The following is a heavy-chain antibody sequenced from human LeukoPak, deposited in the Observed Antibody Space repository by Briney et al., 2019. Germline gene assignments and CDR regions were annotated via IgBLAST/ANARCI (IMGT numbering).Heavy chain of an antibody. CDR3: AKYCSSTSCYGGLDY. Sequence: GGSLRLSCAASGFTFSSYGMHWVRQAPGKRLEWVAVIWYDGSNKYYADSVKGRFTISRDNSKNTLYLQMNSLRAEDTAVYYCAKYCSSTSCYGGLDYWGQGTLVTVSS. J-gene: IGHJ4*02. D-gene: IGHD2-2*01. V-gene: IGHV3-33*06. CDR2: IWYDGSNK. CDR1: GFTFSSYG.